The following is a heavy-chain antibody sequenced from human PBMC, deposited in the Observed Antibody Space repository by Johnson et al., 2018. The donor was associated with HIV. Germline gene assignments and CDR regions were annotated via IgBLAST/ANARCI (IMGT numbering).Heavy chain of an antibody. CDR1: GFTFSSYA. CDR2: ISGGGGST. CDR3: AKEGDSSDCFDAFDI. Sequence: VQLVESGGGLVQPGGSLRLSCAASGFTFSSYAMHWVRQAPGKGLEYVSAISGGGGSTYHADSVKGRFTISRDNSKKTLYLQMNSLRADDTAVYYWAKEGDSSDCFDAFDIWGQGTMVAVAS. D-gene: IGHD5-18*01. V-gene: IGHV3-64*04. J-gene: IGHJ3*02.